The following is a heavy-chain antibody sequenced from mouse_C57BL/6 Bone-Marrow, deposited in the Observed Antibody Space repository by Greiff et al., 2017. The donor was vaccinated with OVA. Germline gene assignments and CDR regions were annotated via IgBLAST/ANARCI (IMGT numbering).Heavy chain of an antibody. CDR1: GYSITSGYY. V-gene: IGHV3-6*01. CDR3: ARDTVTTAY. CDR2: ISSDGSN. J-gene: IGHJ3*01. Sequence: EVQLVESGPGLVKPSQSLSLTCSVTGYSITSGYYWNWIRQFPGNKLEWMGYISSDGSNNYNPSLKNRISITRDTSKNQFFLKLNSVTTEDTATYYCARDTVTTAYWGQGTLVTVSA. D-gene: IGHD2-2*01.